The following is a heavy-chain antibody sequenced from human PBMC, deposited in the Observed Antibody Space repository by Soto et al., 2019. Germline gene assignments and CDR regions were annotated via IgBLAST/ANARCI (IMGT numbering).Heavy chain of an antibody. CDR3: AKSWTEYLEY. J-gene: IGHJ4*02. D-gene: IGHD3-3*01. CDR2: IGSDGTTI. CDR1: EYTFSTYE. V-gene: IGHV3-48*03. Sequence: EVELVQSGGGLVQPGGSLRLSCAASEYTFSTYEMIWVRQAPGKGLEWLSYIGSDGTTIYYAASVKGRFTISRDNTRKSVYLQMNSLRGEDTAVYYCAKSWTEYLEYWGQGALVTVSS.